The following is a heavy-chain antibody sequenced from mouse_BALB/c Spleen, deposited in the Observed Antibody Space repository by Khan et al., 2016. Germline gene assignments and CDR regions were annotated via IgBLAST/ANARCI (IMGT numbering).Heavy chain of an antibody. Sequence: EVELVESGGGLVQPGGSLKLSCAASGFTFSTYGMSWVRQTPDKRLELVATINSNGGSTYYPDSLKGRFTISGDNAKNTLYLQMSSLKSEDTAMYYCARENYRYYFDYWGQGTTLTVSS. CDR3: ARENYRYYFDY. D-gene: IGHD2-14*01. CDR2: INSNGGST. J-gene: IGHJ2*01. CDR1: GFTFSTYG. V-gene: IGHV5-6-3*01.